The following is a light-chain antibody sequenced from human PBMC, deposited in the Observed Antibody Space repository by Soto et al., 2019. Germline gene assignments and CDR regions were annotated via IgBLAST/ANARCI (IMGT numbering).Light chain of an antibody. CDR2: DVS. J-gene: IGLJ1*01. Sequence: QSVLTQPASVSGSPGQSITISCTGTSSDVGGYNYVSWYQQHPGKAPKFMIYDVSSRPSGVSNRFSGSKSGNTASLTISGLQAEDESDYYCCSSTTSNPPQIVFGTGTKVTVL. CDR3: CSSTTSNPPQIV. V-gene: IGLV2-14*03. CDR1: SSDVGGYNY.